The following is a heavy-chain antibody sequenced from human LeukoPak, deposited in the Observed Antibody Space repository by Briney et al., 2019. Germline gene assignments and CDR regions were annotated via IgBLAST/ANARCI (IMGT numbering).Heavy chain of an antibody. D-gene: IGHD2-15*01. CDR3: ARAQLGYCSGGSCYSGWFDP. V-gene: IGHV4-39*07. Sequence: SETLSLTCTVSGGSISSSSYYWGWIRQPPGKGLEWIGSIYYSGSTNYNPSLKSRVTISVDTSKNQFSLKLSSVTAADTAVYYCARAQLGYCSGGSCYSGWFDPWGQGTLVTVSS. CDR2: IYYSGST. J-gene: IGHJ5*02. CDR1: GGSISSSSYY.